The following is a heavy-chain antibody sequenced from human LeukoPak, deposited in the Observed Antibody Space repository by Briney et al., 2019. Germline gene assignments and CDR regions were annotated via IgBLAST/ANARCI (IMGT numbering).Heavy chain of an antibody. CDR1: GFTFSSYE. Sequence: GGSLRLSCAASGFTFSSYEMNWVRQAPGKGLEWVSYISSSGSTIYYADSVKGRFTISRDNAKNSLYLQMNSLRAEDTAVYYCALMAVVVAADNDAFDIWGQGTMVTVSS. V-gene: IGHV3-48*03. J-gene: IGHJ3*02. CDR3: ALMAVVVAADNDAFDI. D-gene: IGHD2-15*01. CDR2: ISSSGSTI.